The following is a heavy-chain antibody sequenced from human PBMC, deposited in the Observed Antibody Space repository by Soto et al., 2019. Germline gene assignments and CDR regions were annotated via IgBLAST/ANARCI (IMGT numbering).Heavy chain of an antibody. Sequence: SVKVSCKASGYTFTSYGISWVRQAPGQGLEWMSWISAHNGNTKYAQKAQGRVTMTTDTSTSTAYMELRSLRSDDTAVYYCARGSSYGRNGEEIWGQGGMVTVSS. D-gene: IGHD3-16*01. CDR1: GYTFTSYG. J-gene: IGHJ4*03. CDR3: ARGSSYGRNGEEI. V-gene: IGHV1-18*01. CDR2: ISAHNGNT.